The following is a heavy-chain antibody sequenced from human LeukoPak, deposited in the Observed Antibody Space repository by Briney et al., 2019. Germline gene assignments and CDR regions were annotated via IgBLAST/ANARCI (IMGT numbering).Heavy chain of an antibody. CDR1: GGSISSYY. CDR3: ARDPPEWSVTHDAFDI. V-gene: IGHV4-59*01. CDR2: IYYSGST. D-gene: IGHD3-3*01. J-gene: IGHJ3*02. Sequence: AETLSLTCTVSGGSISSYYWSWIRQPPGKGLEWIGYIYYSGSTNYNPSLKSRVTISVDTSKNQFSLKLSSVTAADTAVYYCARDPPEWSVTHDAFDIWGQGTMVTVSS.